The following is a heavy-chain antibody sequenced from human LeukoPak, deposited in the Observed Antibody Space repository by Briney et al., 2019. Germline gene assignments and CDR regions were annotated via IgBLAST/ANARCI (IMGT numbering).Heavy chain of an antibody. CDR3: ARTYDNSGSGFDY. J-gene: IGHJ4*02. CDR2: IYYSGST. D-gene: IGHD3-22*01. V-gene: IGHV4-59*08. CDR1: GGSISSYY. Sequence: SETLSLTCTVSGGSISSYYWSWIRQPPGKGLEWIGYIYYSGSTYYNPSLKSRVTISVDTSKNQFSLRLSSVTAADTALYYCARTYDNSGSGFDYWGQGTLVTVSS.